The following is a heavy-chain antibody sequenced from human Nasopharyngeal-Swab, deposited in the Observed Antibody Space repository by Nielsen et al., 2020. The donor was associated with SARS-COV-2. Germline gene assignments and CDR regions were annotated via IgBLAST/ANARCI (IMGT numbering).Heavy chain of an antibody. CDR3: AKSLRGVSLSFGYYYGLDV. J-gene: IGHJ6*02. Sequence: VRQAPGKGLEGGAVVSYDGRHKSYADSVKGRFTVSRDNSTNTMYLQMSSLRAEDTAIYYCAKSLRGVSLSFGYYYGLDVWGQGTTVAVSS. D-gene: IGHD3-10*01. CDR2: VSYDGRHK. V-gene: IGHV3-30*18.